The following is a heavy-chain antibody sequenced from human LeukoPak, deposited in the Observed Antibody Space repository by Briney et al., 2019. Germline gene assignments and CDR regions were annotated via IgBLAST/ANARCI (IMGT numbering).Heavy chain of an antibody. CDR2: MNPNSGNT. CDR1: GYTFTSYD. Sequence: ASVKISCKASGYTFTSYDINWVRQAPGQGLEWMGWMNPNSGNTGYAQKFQGRVTMTRNTSISTAYMELSSLRSEDTAVYYRAREAAGVDYWGQGTLVTVSS. J-gene: IGHJ4*02. D-gene: IGHD6-13*01. CDR3: AREAAGVDY. V-gene: IGHV1-8*01.